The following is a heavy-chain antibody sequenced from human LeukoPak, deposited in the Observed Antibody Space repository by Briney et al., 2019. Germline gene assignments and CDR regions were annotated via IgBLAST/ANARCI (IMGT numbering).Heavy chain of an antibody. CDR3: ARGAYDILTGTSFFDP. D-gene: IGHD3-9*01. CDR2: ISSSGNYA. CDR1: GFTFSDNY. Sequence: GGSLRLSCAASGFTFSDNYMSWIRQAPGKGLEWVSYISSSGNYANYANSVKGRFTNSRDNAKNSLYLQMNSLRAEDTAVYYCARGAYDILTGTSFFDPWGQGTLVTVSS. J-gene: IGHJ5*02. V-gene: IGHV3-11*05.